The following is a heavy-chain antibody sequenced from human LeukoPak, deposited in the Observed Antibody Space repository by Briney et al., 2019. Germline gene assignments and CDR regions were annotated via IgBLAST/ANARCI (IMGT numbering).Heavy chain of an antibody. CDR3: ARVWEYTLYYVGSGETFDI. J-gene: IGHJ3*02. CDR2: IYYVGNT. Sequence: PSETLSLTCTVSSGSISRSSYSWGWIRQPPGKGLEWIGSIYYVGNTYYNPSLKSRVTISVDTSKNQFSLKLTSVTAADTAVYYCARVWEYTLYYVGSGETFDIWGQGTMVTVSS. D-gene: IGHD3-22*01. V-gene: IGHV4-39*07. CDR1: SGSISRSSYS.